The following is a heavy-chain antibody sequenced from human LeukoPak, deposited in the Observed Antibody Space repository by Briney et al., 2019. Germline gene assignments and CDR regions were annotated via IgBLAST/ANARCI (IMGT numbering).Heavy chain of an antibody. CDR1: GYSFIAYY. J-gene: IGHJ4*02. V-gene: IGHV1-2*02. CDR2: INPNRGGT. Sequence: ASVKDSCKAPGYSFIAYYIHWVRQTPGQGLEWMGWINPNRGGTKYAQKFQGRVTMTRDTSITTAYMELSRLRSDDSAVYYCARADYYDSGDYSAPFDSWGQGTLIAVSS. CDR3: ARADYYDSGDYSAPFDS. D-gene: IGHD3-22*01.